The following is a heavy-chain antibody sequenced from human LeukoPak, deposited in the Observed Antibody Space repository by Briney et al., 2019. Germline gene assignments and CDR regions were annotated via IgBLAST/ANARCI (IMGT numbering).Heavy chain of an antibody. Sequence: GGSVTLSCAASVFTFSSHTMRWVRHAPGKGLEWVSAISGSGGSTYYADSVKGRFTISRDNSKNTLYLQMNSLRAEDTAVYYCAKGPDGTFDYWGQGTLVTVSS. V-gene: IGHV3-23*01. CDR3: AKGPDGTFDY. D-gene: IGHD1-1*01. CDR2: ISGSGGST. J-gene: IGHJ4*02. CDR1: VFTFSSHT.